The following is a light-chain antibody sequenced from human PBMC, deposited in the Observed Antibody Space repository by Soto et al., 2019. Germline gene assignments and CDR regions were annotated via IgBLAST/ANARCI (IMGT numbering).Light chain of an antibody. J-gene: IGKJ2*01. Sequence: IVLTQSPVTLSLSPGDRASLSCRASRSFASSYLGWYQQKPGQAPRLLIYAASTRATGVPDRFSGSGSATDFTLTISRLEPEDSAVYYCHHYDSSPPYTFGQGTKLEIK. V-gene: IGKV3-20*01. CDR2: AAS. CDR1: RSFASSY. CDR3: HHYDSSPPYT.